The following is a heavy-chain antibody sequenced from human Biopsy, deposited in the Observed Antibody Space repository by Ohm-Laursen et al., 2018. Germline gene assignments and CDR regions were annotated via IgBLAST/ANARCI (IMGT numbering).Heavy chain of an antibody. V-gene: IGHV4-31*03. CDR1: GVSINGGRYY. Sequence: TLSLTCTVSGVSINGGRYYWNWIRHHPGKGLEWIGNIFYSANTYYNPSLRGRVAMSVDTSKNQFSLQLTSVTAADTALFFCARLFRLDDYWNDDPPDGFDVWGQGTMVTVSS. CDR3: ARLFRLDDYWNDDPPDGFDV. J-gene: IGHJ3*01. D-gene: IGHD3-3*01. CDR2: IFYSANT.